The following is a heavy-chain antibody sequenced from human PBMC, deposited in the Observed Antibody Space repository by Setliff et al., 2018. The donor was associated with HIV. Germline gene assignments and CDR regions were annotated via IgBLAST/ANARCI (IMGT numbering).Heavy chain of an antibody. J-gene: IGHJ3*02. CDR2: ISDSGGGT. Sequence: GGSLRLSCAASGFTFSSYSMNWVRQAPGKGLEWVSAISDSGGGTYYADSVKGRFTVSRDNSKYTLYLQMNSLRVEDTAVYYCARDWPGYGFDIWGQGTMVTVSS. CDR1: GFTFSSYS. V-gene: IGHV3-23*01. CDR3: ARDWPGYGFDI. D-gene: IGHD7-27*01.